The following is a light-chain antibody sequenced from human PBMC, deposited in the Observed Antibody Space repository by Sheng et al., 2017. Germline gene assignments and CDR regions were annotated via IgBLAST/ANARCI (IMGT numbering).Light chain of an antibody. J-gene: IGLJ3*02. Sequence: SYELTQPPSVSVSPGQTTSITCSGDRLADKYVCWYQQKPGQSPVLVISQDTKRPSGIPERFSGSKSGNTATLTISGTQAMDEADYFCQAWDSSTAVVFGGGTKLTVL. V-gene: IGLV3-1*01. CDR2: QDT. CDR3: QAWDSSTAVV. CDR1: RLADKY.